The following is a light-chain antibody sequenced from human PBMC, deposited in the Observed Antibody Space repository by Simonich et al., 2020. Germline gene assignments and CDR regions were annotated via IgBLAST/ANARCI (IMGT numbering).Light chain of an antibody. V-gene: IGLV1-44*01. J-gene: IGLJ3*02. CDR1: NSNIGRNT. CDR3: AAWDDSLNGWV. CDR2: RNN. Sequence: QSVLTQPPSASGTPGQRVTISCSGSNSNIGRNTVNWYKQPPGTAPKRPIYRNNQRPSGVPDRFAGSKSGTSASLAISGLQSEDEADYYCAAWDDSLNGWVFGGGTKLTVL.